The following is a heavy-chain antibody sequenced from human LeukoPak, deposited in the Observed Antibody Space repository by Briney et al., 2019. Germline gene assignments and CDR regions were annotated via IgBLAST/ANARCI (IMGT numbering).Heavy chain of an antibody. CDR3: ARDPGIWFGELLDWFDP. J-gene: IGHJ5*02. D-gene: IGHD3-10*01. V-gene: IGHV4-39*07. CDR1: GGSISSGGYY. CDR2: IYHSGST. Sequence: PSETLSLTCTVSGGSISSGGYYRSWIRQPPGKGLEWIGEIYHSGSTNYNPSLKSRVTISVDKSKNQFSLKLSSVTAADTAVYYCARDPGIWFGELLDWFDPWGQGTLVTVSS.